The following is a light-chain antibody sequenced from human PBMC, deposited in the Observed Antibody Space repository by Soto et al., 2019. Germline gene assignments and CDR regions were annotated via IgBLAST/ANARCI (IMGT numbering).Light chain of an antibody. V-gene: IGLV2-14*03. Sequence: QSVLTQPASVSGSPGQSITISCTGTTSDVGGYNYVSWYQQHPGKAPKLMIFAVNTRPSGVSHRFSGSKSGNTASLTISGLQAEDEAHYYCSSYASTTSPYVLFGGGTQLTVL. CDR3: SSYASTTSPYVL. J-gene: IGLJ2*01. CDR1: TSDVGGYNY. CDR2: AVN.